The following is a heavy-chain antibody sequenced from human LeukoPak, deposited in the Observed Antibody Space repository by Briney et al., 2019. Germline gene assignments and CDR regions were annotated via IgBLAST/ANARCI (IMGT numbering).Heavy chain of an antibody. J-gene: IGHJ5*02. CDR1: GGSFSGYY. V-gene: IGHV4-34*01. D-gene: IGHD5-18*01. CDR2: INHSGST. CDR3: ARVDTAMVFNWFDP. Sequence: PSETLSLXCAVYGGSFSGYYWSWIRQPPGKGLEWIGEINHSGSTNYNPSLKSRVTISVDTSKNQFSLKLSSVTAADTAVYYCARVDTAMVFNWFDPWGQGTLVTVSS.